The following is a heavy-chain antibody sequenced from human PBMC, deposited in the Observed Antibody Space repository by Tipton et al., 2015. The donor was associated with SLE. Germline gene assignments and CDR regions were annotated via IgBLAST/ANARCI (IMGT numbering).Heavy chain of an antibody. V-gene: IGHV4-59*01. CDR3: ARATSTLWYFDY. Sequence: TLSLTCTVSGVSIRSYYWSWIRQPPGKGLEWIGYIYYSGNTNYNPSLKSRVTMSVDTSKNQFSLNLTSVTAADTAVYYCARATSTLWYFDYWGQGSLVTVSS. CDR2: IYYSGNT. CDR1: GVSIRSYY. J-gene: IGHJ4*02. D-gene: IGHD2-21*01.